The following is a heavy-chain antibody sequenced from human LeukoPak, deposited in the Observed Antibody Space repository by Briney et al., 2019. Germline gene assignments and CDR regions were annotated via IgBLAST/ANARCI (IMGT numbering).Heavy chain of an antibody. CDR3: AKDLRTLDAFDI. J-gene: IGHJ3*02. CDR1: GFTFSSYA. CDR2: ISGSGGGT. V-gene: IGHV3-23*01. Sequence: VGSLRLSCAASGFTFSSYAMSWVRQAPGKGLEWVSAISGSGGGTYYADSVKGRFTISRDTSKNTLYLQMNSLRAEDTAVYYCAKDLRTLDAFDIWGQRTKVTVSS.